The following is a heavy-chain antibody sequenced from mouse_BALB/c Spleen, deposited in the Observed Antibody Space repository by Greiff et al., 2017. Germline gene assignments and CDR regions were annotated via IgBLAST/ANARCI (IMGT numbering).Heavy chain of an antibody. CDR1: GFSLTSYG. V-gene: IGHV2-9*02. CDR2: IWAGGST. CDR3: ARGGVVDYYAMDY. J-gene: IGHJ4*01. Sequence: ESGPGLVAPSQSLSITCTVSGFSLTSYGVHWVRQPPGKGLEWLGVIWAGGSTNYNSALMSRLSISKDNSKSQVFLKMNSLQTDDTAMYYCARGGVVDYYAMDYWGQGTSVTVSS. D-gene: IGHD1-1*01.